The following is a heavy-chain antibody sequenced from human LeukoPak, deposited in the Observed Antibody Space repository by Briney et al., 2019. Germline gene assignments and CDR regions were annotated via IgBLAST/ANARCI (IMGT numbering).Heavy chain of an antibody. Sequence: SETLSLTCAVYGGSFSGYYWSWIRQPPGKGLEWIGEINHSGSTNYNPSLKSRVTISVDTSKNQFSLKLSSVTAADTAVYYCARGPFGVVDYWGQGTLVTVSS. V-gene: IGHV4-34*09. CDR1: GGSFSGYY. D-gene: IGHD3-3*01. CDR3: ARGPFGVVDY. J-gene: IGHJ4*02. CDR2: INHSGST.